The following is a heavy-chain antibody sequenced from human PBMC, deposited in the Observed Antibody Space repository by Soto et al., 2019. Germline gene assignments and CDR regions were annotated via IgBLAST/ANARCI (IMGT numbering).Heavy chain of an antibody. J-gene: IGHJ6*04. CDR3: AREVGHTES. CDR1: GYTFTTYG. V-gene: IGHV1-18*04. CDR2: VSPYNGDT. Sequence: ASVKVSCQASGYTFTTYGINWVRQALGQGLEWMGWVSPYNGDTTYAQKVQGRVTMTTDTSTRTAYLELRSLRSDDTAVYYCAREVGHTESWGKGKTVTVST. D-gene: IGHD4-17*01.